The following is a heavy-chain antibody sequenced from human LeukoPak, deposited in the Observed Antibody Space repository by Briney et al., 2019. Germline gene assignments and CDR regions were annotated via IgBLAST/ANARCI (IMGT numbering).Heavy chain of an antibody. CDR2: ISYDGSNK. Sequence: GRSLRLSCAASGFTFSSYAMHWVRQAPGKGLEWVAVISYDGSNKYYADSVKGRFTISRDNSKNTLYLQMNSLRAEDTAVYYCAREPDPQAYDFWSGQGFDYWGQGTLVTVSS. D-gene: IGHD3-3*01. J-gene: IGHJ4*02. CDR1: GFTFSSYA. V-gene: IGHV3-30*01. CDR3: AREPDPQAYDFWSGQGFDY.